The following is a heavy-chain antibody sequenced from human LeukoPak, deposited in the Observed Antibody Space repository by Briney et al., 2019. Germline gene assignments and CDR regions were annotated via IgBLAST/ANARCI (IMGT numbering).Heavy chain of an antibody. CDR2: IWHDGSYE. CDR1: GFTFGRYG. CDR3: AKDGVGATSLDC. Sequence: GRALRLSCAASGFTFGRYGMHWVRQAPGKGREWVAVIWHDGSYEYYADSVKGRFTISIDSSKNTLYLQMNSLRAEDTAVYYCAKDGVGATSLDCWGQGTLVTVSS. J-gene: IGHJ4*02. V-gene: IGHV3-33*06. D-gene: IGHD1-26*01.